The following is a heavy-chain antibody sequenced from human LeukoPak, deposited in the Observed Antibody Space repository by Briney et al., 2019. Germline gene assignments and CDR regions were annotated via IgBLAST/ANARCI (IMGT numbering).Heavy chain of an antibody. V-gene: IGHV4-59*08. CDR2: IYYSGRT. D-gene: IGHD6-6*01. CDR1: GGSISSNY. CDR3: ASESSSSSY. J-gene: IGHJ4*02. Sequence: SETLSLTCTVSGGSISSNYWSWIRQPPGKGLEWIGDIYYSGRTNYNPSLKSRVTISVDTSKNQFSLKLSSVTAADTAVYYCASESSSSSYWGQGTLVTVSA.